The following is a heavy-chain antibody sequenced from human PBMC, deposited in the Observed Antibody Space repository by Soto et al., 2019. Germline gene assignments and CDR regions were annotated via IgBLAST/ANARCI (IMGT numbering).Heavy chain of an antibody. CDR2: ISGSGGST. V-gene: IGHV3-23*01. CDR3: AKDAVYCSGGSCYAQTTPNFDY. D-gene: IGHD2-15*01. Sequence: PGGSLRLSCAASGFTFSSYAMSWVRQAPGKGLEWVSAISGSGGSTYYAVSVKGRFTISRDNSKNTLYLQMNSLRAEDTAVYYCAKDAVYCSGGSCYAQTTPNFDYWGPGTLVTVSS. J-gene: IGHJ4*02. CDR1: GFTFSSYA.